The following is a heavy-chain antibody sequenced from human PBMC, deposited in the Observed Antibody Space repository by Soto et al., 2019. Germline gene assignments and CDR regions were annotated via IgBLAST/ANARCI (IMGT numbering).Heavy chain of an antibody. J-gene: IGHJ4*02. CDR3: AREAIIVIAAPEYYFDY. CDR2: IYSGGYT. D-gene: IGHD3-22*01. CDR1: GFDVSNTD. Sequence: ESGGDLVQRGGSLRLSCAASGFDVSNTDMSWVRQAPGKGLEWVSVIYSGGYTNYADSVKGRFIVSRDSPKNTLYLQMASLRAEDTAVYYCAREAIIVIAAPEYYFDYWGQGTLVTVSS. V-gene: IGHV3-66*01.